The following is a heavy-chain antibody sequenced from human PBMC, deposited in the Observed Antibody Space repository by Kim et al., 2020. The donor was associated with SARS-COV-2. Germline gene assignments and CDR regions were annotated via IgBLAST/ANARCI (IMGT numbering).Heavy chain of an antibody. D-gene: IGHD3-9*01. CDR1: GGSISGYY. Sequence: SETLSLTCTVSGGSISGYYWSWIRQPPGKGLEWIGYIYYSGNTNYNPSLKSRLTISVDTSKNQFSLKLSSVTAADTAMYYCARHGLVVGTGVLTNWGQGTLVTVSS. V-gene: IGHV4-59*08. CDR2: IYYSGNT. J-gene: IGHJ4*02. CDR3: ARHGLVVGTGVLTN.